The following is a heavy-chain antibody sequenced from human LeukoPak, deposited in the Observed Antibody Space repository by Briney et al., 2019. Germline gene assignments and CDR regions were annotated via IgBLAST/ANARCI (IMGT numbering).Heavy chain of an antibody. J-gene: IGHJ5*02. CDR3: ARDITMIADGWFDP. D-gene: IGHD3-22*01. CDR1: GFTFSSYG. CDR2: ISSSGSTI. V-gene: IGHV3-48*04. Sequence: GGSLRLSCAASGFTFSSYGMHWVRQAPGKGLEWVSYISSSGSTIYYADSVKGRFTISRDNAKNSLYLQMNSLRAEDTAVYYCARDITMIADGWFDPWGQGTLVTVSS.